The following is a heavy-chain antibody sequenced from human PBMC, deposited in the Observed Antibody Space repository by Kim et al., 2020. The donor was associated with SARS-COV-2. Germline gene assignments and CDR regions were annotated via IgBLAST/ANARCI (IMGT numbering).Heavy chain of an antibody. CDR3: VRYGRNYGAVL. D-gene: IGHD1-7*01. CDR1: GFIFSDYA. CDR2: ITRSGDGS. J-gene: IGHJ4*02. Sequence: GGSLRLSCTGSGFIFSDYAIHWVRRAPGKGLEYVSAITRSGDGSFYAASVEDRFTVSRDNSKSTLYLQMNSLRLEDTSMYYCVRYGRNYGAVLWGQGTLVMVSS. V-gene: IGHV3-64D*06.